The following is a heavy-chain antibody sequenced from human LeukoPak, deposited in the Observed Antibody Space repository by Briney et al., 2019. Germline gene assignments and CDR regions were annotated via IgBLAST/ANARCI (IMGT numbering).Heavy chain of an antibody. V-gene: IGHV3-30*02. CDR1: GFTFSSYG. CDR3: AKDRGVAITMIVVVIDAFDI. CDR2: IRYDGSNK. Sequence: GGSLRLSCAASGFTFSSYGMHWVRQAPGKGLEWVAFIRYDGSNKYYADSVKGRFTISRDNSKNTLYLQMNSLRAEDTAVYYCAKDRGVAITMIVVVIDAFDIWGQGIMVTVSS. J-gene: IGHJ3*02. D-gene: IGHD3-22*01.